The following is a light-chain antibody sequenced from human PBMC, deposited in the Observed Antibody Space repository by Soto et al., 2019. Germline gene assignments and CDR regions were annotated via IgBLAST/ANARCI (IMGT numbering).Light chain of an antibody. J-gene: IGKJ1*01. CDR2: GAS. CDR3: QQYGSSPWT. Sequence: VLTQSPGTLSLSPGERATLSCRAIQSVSSSYLAWYQQKPGQAPRLLLYGASSRATGIPDRFSGSGSGTDFTLTISRLETEDFAVYYCQQYGSSPWTFGQGTKVDIK. V-gene: IGKV3-20*01. CDR1: QSVSSSY.